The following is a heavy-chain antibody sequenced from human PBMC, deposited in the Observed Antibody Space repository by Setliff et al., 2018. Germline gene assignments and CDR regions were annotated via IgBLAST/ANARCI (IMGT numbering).Heavy chain of an antibody. Sequence: SETLSLTCTVSGGSVNNSHDYWGWIRRPPGKGLEWIGSAFSGGSTYYSPSLKSRLTISVDTSKNQFSLKLSSVTAADTAVYYCARESRYYYDNLGTLDYWGQGTLVTVSS. CDR3: ARESRYYYDNLGTLDY. J-gene: IGHJ4*02. D-gene: IGHD3-22*01. CDR1: GGSVNNSHDY. V-gene: IGHV4-39*07. CDR2: AFSGGST.